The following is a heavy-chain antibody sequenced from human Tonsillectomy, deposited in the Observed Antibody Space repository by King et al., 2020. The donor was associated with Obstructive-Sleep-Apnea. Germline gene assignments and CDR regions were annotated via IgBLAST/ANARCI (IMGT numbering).Heavy chain of an antibody. CDR2: ISSSSSYI. V-gene: IGHV3-21*01. J-gene: IGHJ6*02. Sequence: VQLVESGGGLVKPGGSLRLSCAASGFTFSSYSMNWVRQAPGKGLEWDSSISSSSSYIYYADSVKGRFTISRDNAKNSLYLQMNSLRAEDTAVYYCARDGAGSPTSRDYYGMDVWGQGTTVTVSS. CDR3: ARDGAGSPTSRDYYGMDV. D-gene: IGHD6-19*01. CDR1: GFTFSSYS.